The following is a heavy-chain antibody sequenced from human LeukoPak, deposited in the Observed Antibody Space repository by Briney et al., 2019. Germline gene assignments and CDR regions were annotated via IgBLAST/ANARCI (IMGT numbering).Heavy chain of an antibody. J-gene: IGHJ5*02. CDR3: ARGGSPDYGDYNWFDH. CDR1: GFTFSTYS. V-gene: IGHV3-48*01. D-gene: IGHD4-17*01. Sequence: GRSLRLSCAASGFTFSTYSMNWVRQAPGKGLDWVSYISSGSSTIYYADSVKGRFTISRDNAKNSLYLQMNSLRAEDTAGYYCARGGSPDYGDYNWFDHWGQGTLVTVSS. CDR2: ISSGSSTI.